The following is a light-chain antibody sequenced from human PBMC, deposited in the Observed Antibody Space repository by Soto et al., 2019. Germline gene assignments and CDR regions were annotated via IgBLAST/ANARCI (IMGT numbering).Light chain of an antibody. CDR3: CSYSSSSTLV. Sequence: QSALTQPASVSGSPGQSITIACTGTSSDVGGYNYVSWFQQHPGKAPKLMIYEVSNRPSGVSNRFSASKSGNTASLTISGLQAEDEATYYCCSYSSSSTLVFGTGTKLTVL. V-gene: IGLV2-14*01. J-gene: IGLJ1*01. CDR2: EVS. CDR1: SSDVGGYNY.